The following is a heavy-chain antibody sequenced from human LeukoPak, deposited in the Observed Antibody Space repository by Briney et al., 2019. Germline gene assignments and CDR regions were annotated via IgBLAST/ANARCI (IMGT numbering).Heavy chain of an antibody. V-gene: IGHV1-46*01. CDR2: IKPSTGST. CDR3: ARAEDLSRWYIPSFFDY. CDR1: GYTFTTSY. Sequence: ASLRVSCKASGYTFTTSYMHSVRQAPGPGLEWRGIIKPSTGSTRYAQKFQGRVTMTRDMSTSTVYMELSSLRSEDTAVYYCARAEDLSRWYIPSFFDYWGQGTLVAVSS. J-gene: IGHJ4*02. D-gene: IGHD6-13*01.